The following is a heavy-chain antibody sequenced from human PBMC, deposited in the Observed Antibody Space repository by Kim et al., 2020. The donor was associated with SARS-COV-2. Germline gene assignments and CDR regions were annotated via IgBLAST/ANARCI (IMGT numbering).Heavy chain of an antibody. J-gene: IGHJ6*02. Sequence: ASVKVSCEASGYTFINYGINWVRQAPGQGLEWLGWISGHTGKTNYGRKVQGRLTMTTDTSTRTAYIELRCLRYDDTAVYYCARSHSRVGYCSDDNCYHYFGMDVWGQGTTVTVS. D-gene: IGHD2-15*01. V-gene: IGHV1-18*01. CDR3: ARSHSRVGYCSDDNCYHYFGMDV. CDR1: GYTFINYG. CDR2: ISGHTGKT.